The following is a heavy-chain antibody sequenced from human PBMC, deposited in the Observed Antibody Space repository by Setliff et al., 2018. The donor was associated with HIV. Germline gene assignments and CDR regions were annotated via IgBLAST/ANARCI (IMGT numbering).Heavy chain of an antibody. CDR1: EFSFRSYA. V-gene: IGHV3-23*01. CDR2: ISGSGDIT. CDR3: AKDLVYYDSSGDLDY. J-gene: IGHJ4*02. Sequence: PGESLKISCAASEFSFRSYAVSWVRHAPGKGLEWVSVISGSGDITYYRESVKGRFTVSRDNSNNTVYLQMNSLRAEDTAVYYCAKDLVYYDSSGDLDYWGQGTLVTVSS. D-gene: IGHD3-22*01.